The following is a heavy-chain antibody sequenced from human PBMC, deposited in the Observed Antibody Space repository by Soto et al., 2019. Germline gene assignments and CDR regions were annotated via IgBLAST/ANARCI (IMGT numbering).Heavy chain of an antibody. CDR3: AKEVSLGSTVDLGY. Sequence: ESLKISCAASGFTFIIFAMSCCLQCPGKGLEWVSTISGSGGSTYYADAVKGRFSISRDNSMGTLYLQMKSLRVEDTAIYYCAKEVSLGSTVDLGYWGQGTLVTVSS. CDR1: GFTFIIFA. J-gene: IGHJ4*02. V-gene: IGHV3-23*01. CDR2: ISGSGGST. D-gene: IGHD7-27*01.